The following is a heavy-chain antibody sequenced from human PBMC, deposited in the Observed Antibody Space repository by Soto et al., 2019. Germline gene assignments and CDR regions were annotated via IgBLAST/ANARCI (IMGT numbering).Heavy chain of an antibody. CDR3: ARDYYDSSGSQGNWFDP. V-gene: IGHV5-51*01. Sequence: PGESLKISCKGSGYSFTSYWIGWVRQMPGKGLEWMGIIYPGDSDTRYSPSFQGQVTIPADKSISTAYLQWSSLKASDTAMYYCARDYYDSSGSQGNWFDPWGQGTLVTVSS. CDR2: IYPGDSDT. D-gene: IGHD3-22*01. CDR1: GYSFTSYW. J-gene: IGHJ5*02.